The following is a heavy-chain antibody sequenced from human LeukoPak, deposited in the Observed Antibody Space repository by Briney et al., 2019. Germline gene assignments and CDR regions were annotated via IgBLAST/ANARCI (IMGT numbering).Heavy chain of an antibody. Sequence: GGSLRLSCAASGFTFSSYSMNWVRQAPGKGLEWVSYISSSSSTIYYADSVKGRFTISRAYAHDSLYLQMNSLRAEDTAVYYCARPPHTGGWPSPPSFDYWGQGTLVTVSS. D-gene: IGHD6-19*01. J-gene: IGHJ4*02. V-gene: IGHV3-48*01. CDR2: ISSSSSTI. CDR1: GFTFSSYS. CDR3: ARPPHTGGWPSPPSFDY.